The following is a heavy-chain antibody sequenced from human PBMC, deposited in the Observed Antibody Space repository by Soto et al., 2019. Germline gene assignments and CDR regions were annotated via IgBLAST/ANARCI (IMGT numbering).Heavy chain of an antibody. D-gene: IGHD3-22*01. Sequence: GASVKPSCTASGYTFTSYDINCVRQATGQGLEWMGWMNPNSGNTGYAQKFQGRVTMTRNTSISTAYMELSSLRSEDTAVYYCATFRDSSGYYWSGIAYWGQGTLVTVSS. V-gene: IGHV1-8*02. J-gene: IGHJ4*02. CDR1: GYTFTSYD. CDR2: MNPNSGNT. CDR3: ATFRDSSGYYWSGIAY.